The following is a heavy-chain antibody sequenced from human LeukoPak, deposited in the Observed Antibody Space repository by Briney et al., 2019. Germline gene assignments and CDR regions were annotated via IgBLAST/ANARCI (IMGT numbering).Heavy chain of an antibody. CDR2: IYAGDSDN. D-gene: IGHD5-18*01. Sequence: GESLKIFCRCSGYSFTSYWIGWVRQMPGKGLEGVVIIYAGDSDNRYTLYFQVQVSIYDDKYISSAHLQRMNVKDTDIYMYYCARPGGYSYGSIDYWGQGTLVTVSS. V-gene: IGHV5-51*01. CDR1: GYSFTSYW. J-gene: IGHJ4*02. CDR3: ARPGGYSYGSIDY.